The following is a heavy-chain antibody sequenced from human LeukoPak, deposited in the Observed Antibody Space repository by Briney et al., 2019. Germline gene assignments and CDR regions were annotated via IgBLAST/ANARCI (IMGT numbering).Heavy chain of an antibody. CDR2: ISSSSSYI. Sequence: GGSLRLSCAASGFTFSSYNMNWVRQAPGKGLEWVSSISSSSSYIYYADSVKGRFTISRDNAKNSLYLQMNSLRAEDTAVYYCARDGEYSSGWYQGPNWFDPWGQGTLVTVSS. D-gene: IGHD6-19*01. CDR1: GFTFSSYN. CDR3: ARDGEYSSGWYQGPNWFDP. V-gene: IGHV3-21*01. J-gene: IGHJ5*02.